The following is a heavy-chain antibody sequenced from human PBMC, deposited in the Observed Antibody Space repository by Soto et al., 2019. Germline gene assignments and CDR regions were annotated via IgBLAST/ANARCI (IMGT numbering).Heavy chain of an antibody. V-gene: IGHV3-15*07. CDR2: IKSKTDGGTT. D-gene: IGHD6-13*01. J-gene: IGHJ6*02. Sequence: GGSLRLSCAASGFTFSNAWMNWVRQAPGKGLEWVGRIKSKTDGGTTDYAAPVKGRFTISRDDSKNTLYLQMNSLKTEDTVVYYCTTEWGSSSWLNYGMDVWGQGTTVTVSS. CDR3: TTEWGSSSWLNYGMDV. CDR1: GFTFSNAW.